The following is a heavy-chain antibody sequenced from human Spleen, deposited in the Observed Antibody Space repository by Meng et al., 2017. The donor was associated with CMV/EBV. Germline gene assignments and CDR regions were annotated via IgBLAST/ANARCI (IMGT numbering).Heavy chain of an antibody. CDR3: ARADSVSIFGGYYYGLDL. J-gene: IGHJ6*02. D-gene: IGHD3-3*01. CDR1: GFSFGSYD. Sequence: GESLKISCAASGFSFGSYDMHWVRQGPGKGLEWVASVRYDGSGEYYGDSVKGRFTVSRDNAKNSLFLQMDSLRAVDTAVYYCARADSVSIFGGYYYGLDLWGQGTTVTVSS. CDR2: VRYDGSGE. V-gene: IGHV3-30*02.